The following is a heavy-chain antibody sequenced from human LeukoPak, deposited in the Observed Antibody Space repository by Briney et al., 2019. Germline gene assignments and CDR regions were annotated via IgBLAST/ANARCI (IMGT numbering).Heavy chain of an antibody. Sequence: GASVKVSCKASGYTFTSYDINWVRQATGQGLEWMGWMNPNSGNTGYAQKFQGRVTMTRDTSIGTAYMELSSLRSEDTAVYYCARGRFRWELEIRDFDYWGQGTLVTVSS. D-gene: IGHD1-26*01. V-gene: IGHV1-8*01. J-gene: IGHJ4*02. CDR1: GYTFTSYD. CDR3: ARGRFRWELEIRDFDY. CDR2: MNPNSGNT.